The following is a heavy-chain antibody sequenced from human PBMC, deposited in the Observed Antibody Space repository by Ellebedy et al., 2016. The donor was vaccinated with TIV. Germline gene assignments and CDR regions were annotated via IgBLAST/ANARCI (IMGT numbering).Heavy chain of an antibody. CDR3: ARDPLWCYSCADV. Sequence: MPSETLSLTCAISGDSVSNNGVTWNWIRQSPSRGLEWLGRAYYRSTWIYNYAVSVKGRITINPDTSNNQLSLHLNSVTPEDTAVYYCARDPLWCYSCADVWGQGTTVTVSS. CDR2: AYYRSTWIY. J-gene: IGHJ6*02. CDR1: GDSVSNNGVT. V-gene: IGHV6-1*01. D-gene: IGHD2-8*01.